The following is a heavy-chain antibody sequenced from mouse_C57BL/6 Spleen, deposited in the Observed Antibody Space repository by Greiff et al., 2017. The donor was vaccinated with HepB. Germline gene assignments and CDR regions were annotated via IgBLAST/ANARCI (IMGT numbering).Heavy chain of an antibody. V-gene: IGHV1-81*01. J-gene: IGHJ3*01. CDR1: GYTFTSYG. CDR2: IYPRSGNT. D-gene: IGHD2-4*01. Sequence: QVHVKQSGAELARPGASVKLSCKASGYTFTSYGISWVKQRTGQGLEWIGEIYPRSGNTYYNEKFKGKATLTADKSSSTAYMELRSLTSEDSAVYFCARGGSNDYAWFAYWGQGTLVTVSA. CDR3: ARGGSNDYAWFAY.